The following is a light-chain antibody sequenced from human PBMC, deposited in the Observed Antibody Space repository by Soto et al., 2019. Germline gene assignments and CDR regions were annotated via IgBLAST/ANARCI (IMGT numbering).Light chain of an antibody. CDR1: QSVSSRY. Sequence: EIGLTQSPGTLSLSPGERATLSCRASQSVSSRYLAWYQQKPGQAPRLLIYGASSRATGIPDRFSVSGSGTDFTLTISRLDPEDFAVYDCQQYGSSPLWLTFGGGTKVELK. J-gene: IGKJ4*01. V-gene: IGKV3-20*01. CDR3: QQYGSSPLWLT. CDR2: GAS.